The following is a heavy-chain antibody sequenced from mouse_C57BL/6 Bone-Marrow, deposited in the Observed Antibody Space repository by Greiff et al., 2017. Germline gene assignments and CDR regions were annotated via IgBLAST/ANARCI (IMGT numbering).Heavy chain of an antibody. J-gene: IGHJ2*01. CDR3: ARSGQLGRSLDY. CDR2: IYPTSGRT. CDR1: GYTFTSYW. V-gene: IGHV1-55*01. D-gene: IGHD4-1*02. Sequence: QVQLQQSGAELVKPGASVKMSCKASGYTFTSYWLTWVKPRPGQGLEWIGDIYPTSGRTNYNEKFKGQAILTVDTSSNTAYMQLSSLTSEDSAVFYCARSGQLGRSLDYWGQGTTLTGSS.